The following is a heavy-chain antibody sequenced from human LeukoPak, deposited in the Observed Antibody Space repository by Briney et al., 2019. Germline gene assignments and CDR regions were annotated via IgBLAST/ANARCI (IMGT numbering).Heavy chain of an antibody. CDR3: ARDNGIVHDWFDP. CDR2: INPNGGGT. J-gene: IGHJ5*02. CDR1: GYTFTGYY. Sequence: GASVKVSCKASGYTFTGYYMHWVRQAPGQGLEWMGWINPNGGGTNYAQKFQGRVTMTRDTSISTAYMELSRLRSDDTAVYYCARDNGIVHDWFDPWGQGTLVTVSS. V-gene: IGHV1-2*02. D-gene: IGHD2-8*01.